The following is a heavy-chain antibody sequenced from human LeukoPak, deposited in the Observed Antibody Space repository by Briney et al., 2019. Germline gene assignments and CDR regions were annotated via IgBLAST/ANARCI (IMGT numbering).Heavy chain of an antibody. CDR3: ARDLAPRSFDY. D-gene: IGHD5-24*01. J-gene: IGHJ4*02. CDR2: ISSIST. V-gene: IGHV3-11*06. Sequence: GGSLRLSCAASGXTFSDYYMNWIRQAPGKGLEWVSSISSISTYTAYADSLRGRFTISRDNSNNSLYLQMDSLRVEDTAVYYCARDLAPRSFDYWGQGTPVTVSS. CDR1: GXTFSDYY.